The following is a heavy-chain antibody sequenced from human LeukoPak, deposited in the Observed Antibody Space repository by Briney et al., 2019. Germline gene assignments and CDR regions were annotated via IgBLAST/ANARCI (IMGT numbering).Heavy chain of an antibody. Sequence: GGSLRLSCAASGFTVSSNYMSWVRQAPGKGLEWVSVIYSGGSIYYADSVKGRFTISRDNSKNTLYLQMNSLRAEDTAVYYCARVEQQLVGYYYYYGMDVWGQGTTVTVSS. D-gene: IGHD6-13*01. V-gene: IGHV3-53*01. CDR1: GFTVSSNY. CDR2: IYSGGSI. J-gene: IGHJ6*02. CDR3: ARVEQQLVGYYYYYGMDV.